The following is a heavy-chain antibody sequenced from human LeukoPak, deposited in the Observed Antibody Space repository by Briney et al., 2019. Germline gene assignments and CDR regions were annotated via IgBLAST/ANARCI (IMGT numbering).Heavy chain of an antibody. Sequence: GGSLRLSCAASGFTFSLHYMGWVRQTPGKGLEWVANIKEDGTDTFYVDFVKGRFTISKDSAKNSVYLQMNSLRAEDTAVYYCARHRYFYFDLWGQGTLVTVSS. CDR3: ARHRYFYFDL. CDR1: GFTFSLHY. J-gene: IGHJ4*02. D-gene: IGHD1-1*01. CDR2: IKEDGTDT. V-gene: IGHV3-7*01.